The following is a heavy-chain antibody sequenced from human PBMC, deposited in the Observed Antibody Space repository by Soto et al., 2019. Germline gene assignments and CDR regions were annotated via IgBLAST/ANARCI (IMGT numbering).Heavy chain of an antibody. J-gene: IGHJ4*02. D-gene: IGHD3-3*01. V-gene: IGHV3-23*01. CDR3: AKDQGIGHNTIFGVVIIGYFDY. CDR1: GFTFSSYA. CDR2: ISGRGGST. Sequence: EVQLLESGGGLVQPGGSLRLSCAASGFTFSSYAMSWVRQAPGKGLEWVSAISGRGGSTYDADSVKGRFNISIDNSKNTLYLQMNSLRAEDTAVYYCAKDQGIGHNTIFGVVIIGYFDYWGEGTLVTVSS.